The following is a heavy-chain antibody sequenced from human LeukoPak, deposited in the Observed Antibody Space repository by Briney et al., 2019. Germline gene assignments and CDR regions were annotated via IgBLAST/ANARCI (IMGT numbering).Heavy chain of an antibody. CDR1: GYTFTSYD. CDR3: ARYQYYDFWSGPDY. D-gene: IGHD3-3*01. V-gene: IGHV1-8*01. CDR2: MNPNSGNT. J-gene: IGHJ4*02. Sequence: GASAEVSCKASGYTFTSYDINWARQATGQGLEWMGWMNPNSGNTGYAQKFQGRVTMTRNTSISTAYMELSSLRSEDTAVYYCARYQYYDFWSGPDYWGQGTLVTVSS.